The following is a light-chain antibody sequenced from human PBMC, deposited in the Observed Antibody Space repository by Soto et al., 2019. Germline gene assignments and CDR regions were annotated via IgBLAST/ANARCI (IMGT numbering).Light chain of an antibody. V-gene: IGKV1-39*01. J-gene: IGKJ5*01. CDR2: AAS. Sequence: DIQMTQSPSTLSASLGDRVTITCRASQSISSWLAWYQQKPGKAPKLLIYAASSLQRGVPSRFSGSGSGTHFTLTISNVQPEDFATYYCQQSYSTVTFGPGTRLEI. CDR1: QSISSW. CDR3: QQSYSTVT.